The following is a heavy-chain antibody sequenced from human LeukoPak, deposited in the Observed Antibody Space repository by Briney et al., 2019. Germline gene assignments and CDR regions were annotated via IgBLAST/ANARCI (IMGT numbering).Heavy chain of an antibody. V-gene: IGHV1-2*02. CDR3: ARRGNYGRTSFWFDP. CDR2: INPNSGGT. J-gene: IGHJ5*02. D-gene: IGHD1-7*01. CDR1: GYTFTGYY. Sequence: ASVKVSCKASGYTFTGYYMHWVRQAPGQGLEWMGWINPNSGGTNYAQKFQGRVTMTRDTSISTAYMELSRLRSDDTAVYYCARRGNYGRTSFWFDPWGQGTLVTVSS.